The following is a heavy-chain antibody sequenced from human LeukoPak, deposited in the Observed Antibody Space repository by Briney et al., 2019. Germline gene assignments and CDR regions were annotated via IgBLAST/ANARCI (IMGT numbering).Heavy chain of an antibody. CDR3: ARGSAQYDFWSGYSFNYYYYYMDV. CDR2: MNPNSGNT. D-gene: IGHD3-3*01. Sequence: ASVKVSCKASGYTFTSYDINWVRQATGQGLEWMGWMNPNSGNTGYAQKFQGRVTMTRNTSISTAYMELSSLRSEDTAVYYCARGSAQYDFWSGYSFNYYYYYMDVWGKGITVTVSS. V-gene: IGHV1-8*01. CDR1: GYTFTSYD. J-gene: IGHJ6*03.